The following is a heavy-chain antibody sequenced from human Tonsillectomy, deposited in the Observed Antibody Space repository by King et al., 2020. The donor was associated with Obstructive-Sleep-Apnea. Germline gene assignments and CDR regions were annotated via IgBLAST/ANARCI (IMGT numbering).Heavy chain of an antibody. D-gene: IGHD3-22*01. J-gene: IGHJ4*02. Sequence: VQLVESGGGLVKPGGSLRLSCAGSGFTFNNAWMNWVRQAPGKGLEWVGRIKSKNDGGTVDYADSRRFTISRDDSKNMVYLQLNSLNTEDTAVYYCTTGLLRFYYDTTDFYTCFDYWGQGTLVSVSS. CDR3: TTGLLRFYYDTTDFYTCFDY. CDR2: IKSKNDGGTV. V-gene: IGHV3-15*01. CDR1: GFTFNNAW.